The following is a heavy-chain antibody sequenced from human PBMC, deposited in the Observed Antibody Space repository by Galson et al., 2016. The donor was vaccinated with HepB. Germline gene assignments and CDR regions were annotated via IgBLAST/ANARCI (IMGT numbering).Heavy chain of an antibody. J-gene: IGHJ6*03. D-gene: IGHD3-22*01. V-gene: IGHV3-53*01. CDR3: ARVHFETSGYLDNHYYYMDV. CDR2: IYTGGST. Sequence: SLRLSCAASGFTVKTNYLNWVRQAPGKGLEWVSVIYTGGSTFYADFVKGRFTISRDTSKNTLYLQMNGLRAEDTAVYYCARVHFETSGYLDNHYYYMDVWGKGTTVTVSS. CDR1: GFTVKTNY.